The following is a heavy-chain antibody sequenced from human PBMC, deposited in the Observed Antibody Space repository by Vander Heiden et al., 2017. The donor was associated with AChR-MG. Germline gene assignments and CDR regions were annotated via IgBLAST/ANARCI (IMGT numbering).Heavy chain of an antibody. CDR1: GYTFTSYY. CDR2: INPSGGST. V-gene: IGHV1-46*03. J-gene: IGHJ6*02. CDR3: ARGNPLFGVVIILSYYGMDV. D-gene: IGHD3-3*01. Sequence: QVQLVQSGAEVQKPGASVKVSCKASGYTFTSYYMHGVRQAPGQGLEWMGIINPSGGSTSYAQKFQGRVTMTRDTSTSTVYMELSSLRSEDTAVYYCARGNPLFGVVIILSYYGMDVWGQGTTVTVSS.